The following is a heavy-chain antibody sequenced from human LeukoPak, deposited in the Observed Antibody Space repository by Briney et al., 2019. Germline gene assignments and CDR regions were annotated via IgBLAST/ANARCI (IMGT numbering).Heavy chain of an antibody. CDR3: ARDGGIKMKRGGNEAAPATYYYHAMDV. CDR2: VYLSGNT. CDR1: VGSINSPGYY. D-gene: IGHD3-10*01. Sequence: SETLSLTCNVSVGSINSPGYYWTWIRQSPEKGLEWIGHVYLSGNTVYNPSLRRRVTILLDTSKNQFSLMVTSVTAANTAVYYCARDGGIKMKRGGNEAAPATYYYHAMDVWGQGTTVTVS. J-gene: IGHJ6*02. V-gene: IGHV4-31*02.